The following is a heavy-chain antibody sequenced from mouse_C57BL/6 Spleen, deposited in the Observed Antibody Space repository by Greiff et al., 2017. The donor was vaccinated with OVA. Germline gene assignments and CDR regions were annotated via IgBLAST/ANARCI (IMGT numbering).Heavy chain of an antibody. D-gene: IGHD2-4*01. CDR3: ARDDYAASWFAY. CDR1: GYTFTSYW. CDR2: INTSSGYT. J-gene: IGHJ3*01. Sequence: QVQLQQSGAELAKPGASVKLSCKASGYTFTSYWMHWVQQRPGKGLEWIGYINTSSGYTKYTQKFKDKATLTADNSSSSAYMQLDSLAYEDSAVYSCARDDYAASWFAYWGQGTLVTVSA. V-gene: IGHV1-7*01.